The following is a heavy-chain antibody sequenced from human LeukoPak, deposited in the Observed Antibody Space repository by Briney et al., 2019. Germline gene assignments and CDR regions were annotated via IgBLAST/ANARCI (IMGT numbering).Heavy chain of an antibody. D-gene: IGHD6-19*01. J-gene: IGHJ4*02. CDR3: ARARRGSSGWYDY. V-gene: IGHV3-48*03. Sequence: PGGSLRLSCAASGLTFSSYEMNWVRQAPGKGLEWVSYISSSGSTIYYADSVKGRFTISRDNAKNSLYLQMNSLRAEDTAVYYCARARRGSSGWYDYWGQGTLVTVSS. CDR2: ISSSGSTI. CDR1: GLTFSSYE.